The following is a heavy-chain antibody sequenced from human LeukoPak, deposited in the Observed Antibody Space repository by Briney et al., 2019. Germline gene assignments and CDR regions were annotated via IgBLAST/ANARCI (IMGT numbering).Heavy chain of an antibody. D-gene: IGHD2-2*01. CDR2: IIPILGIA. CDR1: GYTFTSYD. CDR3: AREGLPAATRYFDY. J-gene: IGHJ4*02. Sequence: ASVKVSCKASGYTFTSYDINWVRQAPGQGLEWMGRIIPILGIANYAQKFQGRVTITADKSTSTAYMELSSLRSEDTAVYYCAREGLPAATRYFDYWGQGTLVTVSS. V-gene: IGHV1-69*04.